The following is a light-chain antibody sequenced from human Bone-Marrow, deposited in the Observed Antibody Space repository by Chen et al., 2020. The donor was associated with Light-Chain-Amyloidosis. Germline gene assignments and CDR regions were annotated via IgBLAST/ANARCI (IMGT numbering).Light chain of an antibody. CDR2: GSA. CDR1: QTISSNY. J-gene: IGKJ4*02. Sequence: EIVLTQSPGTLSLSPGEGDTLSCRASQTISSNYLTWDQQKFGQAPGLPISGSASGATGIPDRFTGSGSGTDFTLTINRLEPEEFAMYYCQQYGTSPLTFGGGTKVEIK. V-gene: IGKV3-20*01. CDR3: QQYGTSPLT.